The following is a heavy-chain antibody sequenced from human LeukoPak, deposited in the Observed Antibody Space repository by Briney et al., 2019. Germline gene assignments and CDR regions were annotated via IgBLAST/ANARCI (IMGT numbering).Heavy chain of an antibody. J-gene: IGHJ3*02. Sequence: PGGSLRLSCAASGFTFSSYAMSWVRQAPGKGLEWVSAISGSGGSTYYADSVKGRFTISRDNSKNTLYLQMNSLRAEDTAVYYCAKVLDAAILAGGAFDIWCPATMFNVSS. CDR1: GFTFSSYA. CDR3: AKVLDAAILAGGAFDI. CDR2: ISGSGGST. V-gene: IGHV3-23*01. D-gene: IGHD6-13*01.